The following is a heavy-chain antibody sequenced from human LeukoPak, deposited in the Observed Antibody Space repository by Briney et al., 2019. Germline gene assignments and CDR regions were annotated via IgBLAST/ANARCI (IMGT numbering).Heavy chain of an antibody. CDR3: ARGDYYDSSGYFASFDY. D-gene: IGHD3-22*01. J-gene: IGHJ4*02. CDR1: GYTFTSYY. V-gene: IGHV1-46*01. CDR2: INPSGGST. Sequence: ASVKVSCEASGYTFTSYYMHWVRQAPGQGLEWMGIINPSGGSTSYAQKFQGRVTMTRDTSTSTVYMELSSLRSEDTAVYYCARGDYYDSSGYFASFDYWGQGTLVTVSS.